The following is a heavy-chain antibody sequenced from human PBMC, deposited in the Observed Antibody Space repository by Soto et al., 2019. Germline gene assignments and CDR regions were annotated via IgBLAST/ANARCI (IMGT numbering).Heavy chain of an antibody. D-gene: IGHD2-2*01. CDR1: GYTFTSYG. CDR2: ISAYNGNT. Sequence: QVQLVQSGVEVKKPGASVKVACKASGYTFTSYGISWVRQAPGQGLEWMGWISAYNGNTNYAQKLQCRVSMTTDTSTSTAYMELQSLTSDDTAVYYCASASIARTPAGPFDYWGQGTLVTVSS. J-gene: IGHJ4*02. V-gene: IGHV1-18*01. CDR3: ASASIARTPAGPFDY.